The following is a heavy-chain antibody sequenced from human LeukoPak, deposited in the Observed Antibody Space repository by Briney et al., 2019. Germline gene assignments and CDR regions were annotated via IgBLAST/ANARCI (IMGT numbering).Heavy chain of an antibody. CDR3: ASSKSSSWYPFYFDF. D-gene: IGHD6-13*01. J-gene: IGHJ4*02. CDR1: GYSFTNYW. Sequence: GESLKISCKGSGYSFTNYWIGWVRQMPGKGLEWMGIIYPGDSDTRYSPSFQGQVTISADKSISTAFLQWTSLKASDTAIYYCASSKSSSWYPFYFDFWGQGTLVTVSS. CDR2: IYPGDSDT. V-gene: IGHV5-51*01.